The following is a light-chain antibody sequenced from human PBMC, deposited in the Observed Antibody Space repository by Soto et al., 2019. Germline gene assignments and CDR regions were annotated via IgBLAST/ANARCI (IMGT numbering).Light chain of an antibody. J-gene: IGLJ2*01. CDR3: CSYVGSRTVV. Sequence: QSALTQPRSVSGSPGQSATISCTGTANDVGGHNYVSWYQQHPGEAPKLLIYEGSKRPSGVSNRFSGSKSGYTASLTISGLQAEDEADYYCCSYVGSRTVVFGGGTKLTVL. CDR2: EGS. CDR1: ANDVGGHNY. V-gene: IGLV2-23*01.